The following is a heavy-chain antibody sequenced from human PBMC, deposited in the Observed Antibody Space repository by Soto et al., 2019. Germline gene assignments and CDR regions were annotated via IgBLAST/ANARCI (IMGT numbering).Heavy chain of an antibody. D-gene: IGHD6-6*01. CDR3: ARGDYSEQLANDY. CDR1: GYTLTRYA. J-gene: IGHJ4*02. CDR2: INAGNGNT. Sequence: QVQLVQSGAEVKKPGASVKVSCKASGYTLTRYAMHWVRQAPGQRLEWMGWINAGNGNTKYSQKFQGRVTITRDTSASTAYMELSSLRSEDTAVYYCARGDYSEQLANDYWGQGTLVTVSA. V-gene: IGHV1-3*01.